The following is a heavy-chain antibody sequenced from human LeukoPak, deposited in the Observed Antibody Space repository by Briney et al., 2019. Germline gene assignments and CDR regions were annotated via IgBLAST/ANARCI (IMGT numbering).Heavy chain of an antibody. J-gene: IGHJ4*02. CDR1: GFIFGDYA. CDR3: TNSDDYGDY. CDR2: IAFDDTDR. V-gene: IGHV3-30*18. Sequence: GGSLRHSCSASGFIFGDYAMHWVRQAPGKGLEWVAAIAFDDTDRYYIDSVKGRFTISRDDSKNTLYLHMTSLRAEDTAVYYCTNSDDYGDYWGQGTLVTVSS.